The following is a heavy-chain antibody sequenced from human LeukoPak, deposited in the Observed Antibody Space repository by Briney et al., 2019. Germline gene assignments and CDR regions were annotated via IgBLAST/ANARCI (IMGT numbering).Heavy chain of an antibody. D-gene: IGHD2-15*01. Sequence: PGGSLRLSCAAWGFTLRSYWMGWVRQAPGEGVGGVSFIYSGGNTHSSDSVKGRFTISIDNSKNPLYLQMSTLRAADTAIYYCARRAGEYSHPSAYWRQGTLVSVSS. J-gene: IGHJ4*02. V-gene: IGHV3-53*01. CDR3: ARRAGEYSHPSAY. CDR1: GFTLRSYW. CDR2: IYSGGNT.